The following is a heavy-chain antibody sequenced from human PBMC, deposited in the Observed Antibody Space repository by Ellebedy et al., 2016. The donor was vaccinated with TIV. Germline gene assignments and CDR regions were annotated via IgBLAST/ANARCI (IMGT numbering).Heavy chain of an antibody. CDR3: ASGMKFDY. Sequence: AASVKVSCKASGYTFTSYYMHGVRQAPGQGPEGLGIINSSGNITTYAQKFQGRVTMTRDTSTSTIYMELSSLRSEDTAVYYCASGMKFDYWGQGTLVTVSS. V-gene: IGHV1-46*01. CDR1: GYTFTSYY. D-gene: IGHD1-26*01. CDR2: INSSGNIT. J-gene: IGHJ4*02.